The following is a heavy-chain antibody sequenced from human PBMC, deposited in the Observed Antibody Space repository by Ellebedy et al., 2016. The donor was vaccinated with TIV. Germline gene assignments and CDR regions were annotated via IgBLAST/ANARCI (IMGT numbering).Heavy chain of an antibody. D-gene: IGHD4-17*01. V-gene: IGHV4-59*12. CDR1: GGSISSYY. CDR3: ARDVSRGDYQFDP. CDR2: IYYSGST. J-gene: IGHJ5*02. Sequence: MPSETLSLTCTVSGGSISSYYWSWIRQPPGKGLEWIGYIYYSGSTNYNPSLKSRVTMSVDTSKNQFSLKLSSVTAADTAVYYCARDVSRGDYQFDPWGQGTLVTVSS.